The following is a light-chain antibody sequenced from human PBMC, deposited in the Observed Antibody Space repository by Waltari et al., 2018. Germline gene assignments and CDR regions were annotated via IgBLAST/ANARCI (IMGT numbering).Light chain of an antibody. CDR3: RQYGSPALT. J-gene: IGKJ4*02. CDR1: QSVSSSY. V-gene: IGKV3-20*01. Sequence: DIVLTQSPGTLSWSPGDRATLSCRASQSVSSSYLVWYQQKPGQAPRLPIYGASSRATGIPDRFSGSGSGTDVTLTISRLEPEEFAVYYCRQYGSPALTFGGGPKVEIK. CDR2: GAS.